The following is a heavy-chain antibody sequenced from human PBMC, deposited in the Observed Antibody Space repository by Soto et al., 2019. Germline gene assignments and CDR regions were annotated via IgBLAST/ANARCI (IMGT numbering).Heavy chain of an antibody. J-gene: IGHJ4*02. Sequence: GGSLRLSCAASGFTFNSYAMSWVRQAPGKGLEWVSAISGSGGSTYYADSVKGRFTISRDNSKNTLYLQMNSLRAEDTAVYYCANHDRLDPAMVDYWGQGTLVTVSS. CDR2: ISGSGGST. CDR3: ANHDRLDPAMVDY. CDR1: GFTFNSYA. D-gene: IGHD5-18*01. V-gene: IGHV3-23*01.